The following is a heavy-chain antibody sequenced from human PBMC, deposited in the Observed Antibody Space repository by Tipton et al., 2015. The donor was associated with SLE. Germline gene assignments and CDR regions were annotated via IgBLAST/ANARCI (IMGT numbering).Heavy chain of an antibody. CDR1: GGSVSSGSYY. Sequence: LRLSCTVSGGSVSSGSYYWSWIRQPPGKGLEWIGYIYYSGSTNYNPSLKSRVTISVDTSKNQFSLKLSSVTAADTAVYYCARGQRIVGATDFDYWGQGTLVTVSS. CDR2: IYYSGST. CDR3: ARGQRIVGATDFDY. D-gene: IGHD1-26*01. V-gene: IGHV4-61*01. J-gene: IGHJ4*02.